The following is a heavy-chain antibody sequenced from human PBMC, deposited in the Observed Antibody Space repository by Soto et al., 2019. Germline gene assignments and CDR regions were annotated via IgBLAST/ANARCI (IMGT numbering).Heavy chain of an antibody. CDR2: IYWDDDK. Sequence: QITLKESGPPLVKPTQTLTLTCTFSGFSLSTSGVGVGWIRQPPGKALEWLALIYWDDDKRYSPSLKSRLTITKDTSKNQVVLTMTNMDPVDTATYYCAHRVSGGDYIQYYFDYWGQGTLVTVSS. CDR3: AHRVSGGDYIQYYFDY. CDR1: GFSLSTSGVG. D-gene: IGHD2-21*02. J-gene: IGHJ4*02. V-gene: IGHV2-5*02.